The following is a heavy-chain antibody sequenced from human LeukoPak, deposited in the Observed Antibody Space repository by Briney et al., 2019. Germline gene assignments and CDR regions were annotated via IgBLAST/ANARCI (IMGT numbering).Heavy chain of an antibody. J-gene: IGHJ4*02. CDR3: AEVATIGC. CDR1: GFSFSTYA. D-gene: IGHD5-12*01. Sequence: GGSLRLSCAASGFSFSTYAMHWVRQAPGKGLVWVSRINSDGSITSYADSVKGRFTISRDNAKNTLYPQMNSLRAEDTAVYYCAEVATIGCWGQGTLVTVSS. CDR2: INSDGSIT. V-gene: IGHV3-74*01.